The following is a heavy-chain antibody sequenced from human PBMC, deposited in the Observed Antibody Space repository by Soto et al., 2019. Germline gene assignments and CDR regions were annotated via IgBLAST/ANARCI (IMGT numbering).Heavy chain of an antibody. Sequence: SVKVSCKASGGTFSSYAISWVRQAPGQGLEWMGGIIPIFGTANYAQKFQGRVTITADESTSTAYMELSSLRSEDTAVYYCADCSSTSCYRYYYGMDVWGQGTTVPASS. CDR3: ADCSSTSCYRYYYGMDV. J-gene: IGHJ6*02. CDR1: GGTFSSYA. V-gene: IGHV1-69*13. CDR2: IIPIFGTA. D-gene: IGHD2-2*02.